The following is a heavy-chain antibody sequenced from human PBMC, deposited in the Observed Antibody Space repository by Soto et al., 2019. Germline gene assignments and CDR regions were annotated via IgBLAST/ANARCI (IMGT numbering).Heavy chain of an antibody. CDR2: ISCCGGST. CDR3: AKADGEQWLLPHLDK. D-gene: IGHD6-19*01. V-gene: IGHV3-23*01. J-gene: IGHJ4*02. Sequence: GGSLRLSCVASGFNFKKFAMSWVRQAPGEGLEWVSGISCCGGSTSYADSVKGRFSIARDDSTNTLSLQMNNLRVEDTAQYYCAKADGEQWLLPHLDKWGQGTLVTVSS. CDR1: GFNFKKFA.